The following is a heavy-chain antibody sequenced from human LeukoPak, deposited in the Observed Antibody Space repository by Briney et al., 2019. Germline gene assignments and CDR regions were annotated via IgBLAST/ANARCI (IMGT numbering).Heavy chain of an antibody. Sequence: SETLSLTCSVSVDFPIAHYWSWIRQPPGKGLEWIGYNKGNMSYNPSLKSRVTISIDTSKNQFSLKLTSVTAADTAVYYCARHRYCTSTSCTFYFATWGQGRLVTVSS. CDR1: VDFPIAHY. V-gene: IGHV4-59*08. J-gene: IGHJ4*02. D-gene: IGHD2-2*01. CDR2: NKGNM. CDR3: ARHRYCTSTSCTFYFAT.